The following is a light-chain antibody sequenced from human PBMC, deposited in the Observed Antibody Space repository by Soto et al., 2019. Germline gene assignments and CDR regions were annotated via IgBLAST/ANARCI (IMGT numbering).Light chain of an antibody. V-gene: IGLV3-21*04. CDR3: HVWDSSRDHVV. CDR1: NIGGET. Sequence: SYELTQPPSVSVAPGKTASITCGGNNIGGETVHWFQQKPGQAPVVVLYYDTHRPSGIPERFSGSNSGNTATLTISRVEAGDEADYYCHVWDSSRDHVVFGGGTKLTVL. J-gene: IGLJ3*02. CDR2: YDT.